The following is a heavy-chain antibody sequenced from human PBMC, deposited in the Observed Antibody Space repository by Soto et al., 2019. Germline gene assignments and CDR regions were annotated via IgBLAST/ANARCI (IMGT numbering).Heavy chain of an antibody. J-gene: IGHJ6*02. V-gene: IGHV1-46*01. CDR1: GVSFTNYF. CDR3: AISAHPRENYSGLDV. CDR2: FNPSCDST. Sequence: QVQLVQSGAEVRSPGASVKVSCTASGVSFTNYFIHWVPQAPGPGFEWLAIFNPSCDSTPSGQKFQGRAALTRDAPTTTFYLGRGNLRSEDTAVYYCAISAHPRENYSGLDVWGQGATVSVSS. D-gene: IGHD1-26*01.